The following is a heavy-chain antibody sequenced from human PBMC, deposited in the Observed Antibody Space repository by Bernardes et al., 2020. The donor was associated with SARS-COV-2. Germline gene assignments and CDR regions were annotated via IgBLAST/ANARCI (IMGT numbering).Heavy chain of an antibody. D-gene: IGHD3-10*01. Sequence: GARLISCAASGFTFGNYAMDWVRQAPGTGLEWVSVISSSGGRIYYADSVKGRFIISRDNSRNTLYLQMNSLRVEDAAIYYCAKRSGSGTNYSPMDVWGRGTTVTVSS. CDR3: AKRSGSGTNYSPMDV. V-gene: IGHV3-23*01. CDR2: ISSSGGRI. J-gene: IGHJ6*02. CDR1: GFTFGNYA.